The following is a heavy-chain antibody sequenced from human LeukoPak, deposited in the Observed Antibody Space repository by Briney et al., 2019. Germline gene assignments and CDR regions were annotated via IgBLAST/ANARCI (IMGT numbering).Heavy chain of an antibody. CDR1: GYTFTGYY. Sequence: ASVKVSCKASGYTFTGYYMHWVRQAPGQALEWMGRINPNSGGTNCAQTFQGRFTMTKDTSISTAYMELSGVRSDDTAVYYCARDPGRDGTAMGPYYYYYYYMDVWGKGTTVTVTS. CDR3: ARDPGRDGTAMGPYYYYYYYMDV. J-gene: IGHJ6*03. V-gene: IGHV1-2*06. CDR2: INPNSGGT. D-gene: IGHD5-18*01.